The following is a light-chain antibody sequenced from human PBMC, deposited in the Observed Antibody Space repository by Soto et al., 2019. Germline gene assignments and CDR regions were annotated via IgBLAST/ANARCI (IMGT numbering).Light chain of an antibody. CDR3: QQYVTSPLT. CDR2: GAS. Sequence: EIVRTQSASTLSVSPMERATLSRRASQSVSSNLAWYQQKPGQAPRLLIYGASTRATGIPARFSGSGSGTEFTLTISSLQSEDFAVYYCQQYVTSPLTFGGGTKVDIK. CDR1: QSVSSN. J-gene: IGKJ4*01. V-gene: IGKV3-15*01.